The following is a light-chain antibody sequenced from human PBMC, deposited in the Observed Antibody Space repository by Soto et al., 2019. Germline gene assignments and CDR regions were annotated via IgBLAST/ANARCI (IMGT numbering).Light chain of an antibody. CDR2: ETI. J-gene: IGKJ5*01. V-gene: IGKV3-11*01. Sequence: EIVLTQSPATLSLSPGERATLSCRASHSVTNYLAWYQQKAGQAPRLLIYETIHRATGIPARFSGSGSGTDFTLTISSLEPEDFAVYYCQHRSHWLITFGQGTRLEIK. CDR1: HSVTNY. CDR3: QHRSHWLIT.